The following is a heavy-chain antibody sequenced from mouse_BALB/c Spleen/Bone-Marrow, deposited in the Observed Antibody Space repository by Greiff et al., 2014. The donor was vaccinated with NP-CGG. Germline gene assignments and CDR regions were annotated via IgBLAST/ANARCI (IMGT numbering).Heavy chain of an antibody. CDR3: ASSGNYEGGAMDY. Sequence: EVKLMESGAELVKPGASVKLSCTASGFNIKDTFMHWMKQRPEQGLEWNGRIDPANGITKYDPKFQGKATITTDTSSNTAYLQLSSLTSEDTAVYYCASSGNYEGGAMDYWGQRTSVTVSA. CDR1: GFNIKDTF. V-gene: IGHV14-3*02. CDR2: IDPANGIT. D-gene: IGHD2-1*01. J-gene: IGHJ4*01.